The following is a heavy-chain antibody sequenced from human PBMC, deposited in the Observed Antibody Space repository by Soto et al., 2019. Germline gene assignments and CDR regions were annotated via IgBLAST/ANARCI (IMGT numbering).Heavy chain of an antibody. J-gene: IGHJ4*02. CDR3: AGDTKGPYYDSSGRLDS. Sequence: QVQLVQSGAEVKKPGSSGKFSCKASGGTFSSYTISWVRQAPGQGLEWVGGIIPTLGPPNYTQKFQGRVTITADESTSTAYIELSSLRSEDTAVYYCAGDTKGPYYDSSGRLDSWGQGTLVTVSS. V-gene: IGHV1-69*16. CDR1: GGTFSSYT. CDR2: IIPTLGPP. D-gene: IGHD3-22*01.